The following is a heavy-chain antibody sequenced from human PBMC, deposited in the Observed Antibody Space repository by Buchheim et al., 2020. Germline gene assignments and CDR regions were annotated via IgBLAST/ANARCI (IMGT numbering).Heavy chain of an antibody. CDR2: IKQAGSEK. V-gene: IGHV3-7*01. D-gene: IGHD3-22*01. Sequence: DVQLVESGGGLVQPGESLRLSCAASAFIFSSYWMTWVRQAPGKGLEWVANIKQAGSEKYYVDSVKGRFTISRDNVQNSLYLQMNSLRAEYTAVYYCARARTHSSGLLYYFDYWGQGTL. J-gene: IGHJ4*02. CDR1: AFIFSSYW. CDR3: ARARTHSSGLLYYFDY.